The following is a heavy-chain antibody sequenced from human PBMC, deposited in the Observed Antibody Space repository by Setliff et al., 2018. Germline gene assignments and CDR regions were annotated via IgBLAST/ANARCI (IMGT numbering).Heavy chain of an antibody. CDR1: GESFSNNY. CDR2: SSHGGST. CDR3: ARGAKDGLMDV. V-gene: IGHV4-34*01. Sequence: PSETLSLTCSVYGESFSNNYWSWIRQTPGKGLEWIGESSHGGSTSYHPSLKSRLTMSVDTSNNQFSLSLSSVTAADTAAYYCARGAKDGLMDVWGQGTAVTVSS. J-gene: IGHJ6*02.